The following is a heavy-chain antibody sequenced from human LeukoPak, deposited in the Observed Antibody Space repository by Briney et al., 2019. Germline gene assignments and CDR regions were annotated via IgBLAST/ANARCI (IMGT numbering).Heavy chain of an antibody. CDR3: AREDPDYYYYGMDV. V-gene: IGHV3-33*01. CDR2: KWYDGSNK. Sequence: HAGGSLRLSCAASGFTFSSYGMHWVRQAPGKGLEWVAVKWYDGSNKYYADSVKGRFTISRDNSKNTLYLQMNSLRAEDTAVYYCAREDPDYYYYGMDVWGQGTTVTVSS. CDR1: GFTFSSYG. J-gene: IGHJ6*02.